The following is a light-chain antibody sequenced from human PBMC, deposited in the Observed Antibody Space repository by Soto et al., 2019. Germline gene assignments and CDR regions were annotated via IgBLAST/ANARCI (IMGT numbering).Light chain of an antibody. CDR2: DAS. V-gene: IGKV3-11*01. J-gene: IGKJ4*01. CDR3: QQRTNWPLT. Sequence: EIVLTQSPVTLSLSPGERATLSCRASQSVTTFLAWYQQKPGQAPRLLIYDASKRATGIPAKFSGSGSGTVFTHTISSLEPEDFAVYYCQQRTNWPLTFGGGTKVEIK. CDR1: QSVTTF.